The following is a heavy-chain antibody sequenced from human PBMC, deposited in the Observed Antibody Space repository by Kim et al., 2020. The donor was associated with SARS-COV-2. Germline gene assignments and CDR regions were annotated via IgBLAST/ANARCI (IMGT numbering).Heavy chain of an antibody. CDR2: IIPIFGTA. V-gene: IGHV1-69*13. CDR3: ARDARRVRDGYNWAGDYFDY. Sequence: SVKVSCKASGGTFSSYAISWVRQAPGQGLEWMGGIIPIFGTANYAQKFQGRVTITADESTSTAYMELSSLRYEDTAVYYCARDARRVRDGYNWAGDYFDYWGQGTLVTVSS. CDR1: GGTFSSYA. D-gene: IGHD5-12*01. J-gene: IGHJ4*02.